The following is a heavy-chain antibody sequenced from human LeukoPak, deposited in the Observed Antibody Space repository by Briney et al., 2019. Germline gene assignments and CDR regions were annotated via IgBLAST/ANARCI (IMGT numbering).Heavy chain of an antibody. D-gene: IGHD2-2*02. Sequence: GGSLRLSCAASGFTFSSYGMHWVRQAPGKGLEWVAVISYDGNNKYDADSVKGRFTISRDNSKNTLYLQMNSLRAEDTAVYYCARLPGYCSSNSCYKMTIPFDYWGQGTLVTVSS. J-gene: IGHJ4*02. V-gene: IGHV3-30*19. CDR2: ISYDGNNK. CDR1: GFTFSSYG. CDR3: ARLPGYCSSNSCYKMTIPFDY.